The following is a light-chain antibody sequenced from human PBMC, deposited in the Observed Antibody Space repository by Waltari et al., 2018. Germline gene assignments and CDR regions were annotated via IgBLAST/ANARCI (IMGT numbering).Light chain of an antibody. J-gene: IGKJ4*01. CDR3: QQYGSSPPRLT. CDR1: QSVSSSY. CDR2: GAS. V-gene: IGKV3-20*01. Sequence: EIVLTQSPGTLSLSPGERATLSCRASQSVSSSYLAWYQQKPGQAPRLLISGASSRATGTPDRFSCSGSGTDFTLTISRLEPEDFAVYYCQQYGSSPPRLTFGGGTKVEIK.